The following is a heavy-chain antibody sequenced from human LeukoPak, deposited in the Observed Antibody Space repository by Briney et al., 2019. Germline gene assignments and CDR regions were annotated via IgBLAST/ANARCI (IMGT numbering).Heavy chain of an antibody. Sequence: ASVKVSCKASGGTFSSHAISWVRQAPGQGLEWMGWTSAYNGNTNYAQKLQGRVTMTTDTSTSTAYMELRSLRSDDTAVYYCARDHSSSWYYYYYGMDVWGQGTTVTVSS. D-gene: IGHD6-13*01. CDR1: GGTFSSHA. CDR3: ARDHSSSWYYYYYGMDV. J-gene: IGHJ6*02. CDR2: TSAYNGNT. V-gene: IGHV1-18*01.